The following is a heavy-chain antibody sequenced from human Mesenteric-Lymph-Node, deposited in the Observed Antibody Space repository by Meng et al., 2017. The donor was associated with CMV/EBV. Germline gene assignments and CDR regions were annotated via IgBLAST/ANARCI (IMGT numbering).Heavy chain of an antibody. Sequence: SETLSLTCAVSGGSISSHNYWSWVRQPPGKGLEWIGEIDLSGNINYNPSLKSRVTMSVDKSKNQFSLRLTSVTAADTAVYYCARPADSGYDSEYFQDWGQGTLVTVSS. CDR2: IDLSGNI. D-gene: IGHD5-12*01. V-gene: IGHV4-4*02. CDR3: ARPADSGYDSEYFQD. CDR1: GGSISSHNY. J-gene: IGHJ1*01.